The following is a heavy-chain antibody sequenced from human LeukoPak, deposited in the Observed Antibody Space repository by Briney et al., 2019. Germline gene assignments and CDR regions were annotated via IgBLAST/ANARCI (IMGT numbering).Heavy chain of an antibody. V-gene: IGHV3-74*01. CDR2: INTDGSAT. CDR3: ARGTAATAGIDY. Sequence: GGSLRLSCAVSGFNFSSYWIHWVRQAPGKGLAWVSLINTDGSATTYGDSAKGRFTVSRDNDKNTLFLDMNSLRVEDTAVYYCARGTAATAGIDYWGQGTLVTVSS. J-gene: IGHJ4*02. D-gene: IGHD6-13*01. CDR1: GFNFSSYW.